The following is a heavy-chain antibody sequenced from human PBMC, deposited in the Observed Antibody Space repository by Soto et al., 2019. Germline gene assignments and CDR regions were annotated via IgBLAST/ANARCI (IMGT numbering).Heavy chain of an antibody. V-gene: IGHV3-23*01. CDR2: ISGSGGST. J-gene: IGHJ4*02. D-gene: IGHD3-3*01. CDR1: GFTFSSYA. CDR3: AKERKDFWSGTTGGFDH. Sequence: PGGSLRLSCAVSGFTFSSYAMSWVRQAPGKGLDWVSGISGSGGSTYYAESVKGRFTISRDNPKNTVYVQMNSLRPEDTAIYYCAKERKDFWSGTTGGFDHWGQGLLVTVSS.